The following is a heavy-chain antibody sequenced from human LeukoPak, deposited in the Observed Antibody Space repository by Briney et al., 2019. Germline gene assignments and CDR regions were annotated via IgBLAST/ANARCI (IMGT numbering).Heavy chain of an antibody. Sequence: GGSLRLSCVASGFTFTDDYMTWIRQAPGKGLEWISYISTSSYTIYYADSVKGRFTISRDNAKNSLYLQMNSLISDDTAIYYCTPVMVEDRGFWGQGTLVTVSS. CDR1: GFTFTDDY. J-gene: IGHJ4*02. CDR3: TPVMVEDRGF. V-gene: IGHV3-11*01. CDR2: ISTSSYTI. D-gene: IGHD2-15*01.